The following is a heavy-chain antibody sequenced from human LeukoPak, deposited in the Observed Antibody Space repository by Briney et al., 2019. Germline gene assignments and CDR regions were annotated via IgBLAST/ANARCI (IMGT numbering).Heavy chain of an antibody. CDR1: GYTFTSYY. CDR3: ARVLQNYDILTGYYINDAFDI. J-gene: IGHJ3*02. D-gene: IGHD3-9*01. Sequence: ASVKVSCKASGYTFTSYYMHWVRQAPGQGLEWMGWINTNTGNPTYAQGFTGRFVFSLDTSVSTAYLQISSLKAEDTAVYYCARVLQNYDILTGYYINDAFDIWGQGTMVTVSS. V-gene: IGHV7-4-1*02. CDR2: INTNTGNP.